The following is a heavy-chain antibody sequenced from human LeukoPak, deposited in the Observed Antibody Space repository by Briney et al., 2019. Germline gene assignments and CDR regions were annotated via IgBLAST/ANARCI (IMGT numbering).Heavy chain of an antibody. Sequence: SETLSLTCTVSGGSISSYYWSWIRQPPGKGLEWIGYIYYSGSTNYNPSLKSRVTISLDTSKNQFSLKLSYVTAADTAVYYCARGGIAAAGINIYYYYYYMDDWGKGTTVTISS. D-gene: IGHD6-13*01. CDR3: ARGGIAAAGINIYYYYYYMDD. CDR2: IYYSGST. J-gene: IGHJ6*03. V-gene: IGHV4-59*01. CDR1: GGSISSYY.